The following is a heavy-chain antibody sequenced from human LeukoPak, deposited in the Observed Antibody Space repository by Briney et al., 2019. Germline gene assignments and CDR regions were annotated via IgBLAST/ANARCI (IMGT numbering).Heavy chain of an antibody. CDR1: GFSFSNYA. V-gene: IGHV3-23*01. CDR3: GPREDSTTNAYDY. D-gene: IGHD2/OR15-2a*01. CDR2: ISGEGVTI. J-gene: IGHJ4*02. Sequence: GGSLRLSCATSGFSFSNYAMSWVRQAPGKGLEWVSAISGEGVTIYYADSVKGRFTISRDNSKNTLYLQINSLTAEDTAVYYCGPREDSTTNAYDYWGQGTLVTVSS.